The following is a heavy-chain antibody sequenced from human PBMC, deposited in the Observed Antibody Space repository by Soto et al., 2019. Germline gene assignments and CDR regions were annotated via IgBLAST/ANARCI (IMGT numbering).Heavy chain of an antibody. J-gene: IGHJ3*02. V-gene: IGHV4-31*03. D-gene: IGHD2-21*02. CDR2: IYYSGKT. CDR3: ARDVLVTAIRRGTFDI. CDR1: GASISSGGHY. Sequence: QVQLQESGQGLVKPSQTLSLILTVSGASISSGGHYWTWIRPHPGQGLEWIGNIYYSGKTYYRQSLLCGLTLSIDTSNNQVPLKLSSVTAADTAVYYCARDVLVTAIRRGTFDIWGQSKMVTASS.